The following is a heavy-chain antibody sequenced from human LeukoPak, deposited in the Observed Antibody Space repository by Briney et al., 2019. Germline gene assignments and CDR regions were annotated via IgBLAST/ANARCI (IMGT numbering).Heavy chain of an antibody. CDR2: ISSSSSYI. J-gene: IGHJ4*02. CDR3: ARDYRGSSWYY. D-gene: IGHD6-13*01. CDR1: GFTFSDYW. V-gene: IGHV3-21*01. Sequence: GGSLRLSCDASGFTFSDYWMTWVRQAPGKGLEWVSSISSSSSYIYYADSVKGRFTISRDNAKNSLYLQMNSLRAEDTAVYYCARDYRGSSWYYWGQGTLVTVSS.